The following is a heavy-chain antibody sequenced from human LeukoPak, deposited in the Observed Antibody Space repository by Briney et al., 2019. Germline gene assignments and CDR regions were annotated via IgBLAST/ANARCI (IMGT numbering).Heavy chain of an antibody. V-gene: IGHV3-23*01. CDR1: GFTFSSYA. J-gene: IGHJ6*03. Sequence: PGGSLRLSCAASGFTFSSYAMSWVRQAPGKGLEWVSAISGSGGSTYYADSVKGRFTISRDNSKNTLYLQMNSLRAEDTAVYYCAKGRRRGYSSGWYRTNYYYYMDVWGKGTTVTVSS. CDR3: AKGRRRGYSSGWYRTNYYYYMDV. D-gene: IGHD6-19*01. CDR2: ISGSGGST.